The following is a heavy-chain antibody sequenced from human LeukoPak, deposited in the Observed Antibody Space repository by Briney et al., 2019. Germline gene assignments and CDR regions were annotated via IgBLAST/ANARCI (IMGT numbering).Heavy chain of an antibody. V-gene: IGHV4-59*01. CDR2: IHYSGNT. D-gene: IGHD3-22*01. CDR1: GASISSYS. J-gene: IGHJ5*01. Sequence: PSETLSLTCTVSGASISSYSWSWIRQAPGKGLEWLGNIHYSGNTNYNPSPSLRGRVTISLDMPKNQFSLNLNSVTAADTAVYYGATHDSAVMVTSAFDFWGQGILVTVSS. CDR3: ATHDSAVMVTSAFDF.